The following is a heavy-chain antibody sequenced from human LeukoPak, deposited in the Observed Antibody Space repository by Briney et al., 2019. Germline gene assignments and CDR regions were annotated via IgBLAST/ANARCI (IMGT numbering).Heavy chain of an antibody. V-gene: IGHV1-69*05. CDR2: IIPIFGTV. Sequence: SVKVSCTASGGTFSSYAISWVRQAPGQGLEWMGRIIPIFGTVNYAQKSQGRVTITTDESTSTAYMELSSLRSEDTAVYYCATPGYCSGGSCYSRYYYYYMDVWGKGTTVTVSS. CDR1: GGTFSSYA. J-gene: IGHJ6*03. D-gene: IGHD2-15*01. CDR3: ATPGYCSGGSCYSRYYYYYMDV.